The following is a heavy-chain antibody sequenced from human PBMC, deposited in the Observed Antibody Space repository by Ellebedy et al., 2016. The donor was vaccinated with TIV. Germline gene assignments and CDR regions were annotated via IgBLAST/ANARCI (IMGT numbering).Heavy chain of an antibody. J-gene: IGHJ6*02. Sequence: MPSETLSLTCTVPGGSISSYYWSWIRQPPGKGLEWMGYIYYSGSTHYNPSLNSRFTISVDTSKNQFSINLSSVTAADTAVYYCASGYCSSTSCYGGNYYYGMDVWGQGTTVTVSS. CDR1: GGSISSYY. CDR3: ASGYCSSTSCYGGNYYYGMDV. CDR2: IYYSGST. V-gene: IGHV4-59*01. D-gene: IGHD2-2*01.